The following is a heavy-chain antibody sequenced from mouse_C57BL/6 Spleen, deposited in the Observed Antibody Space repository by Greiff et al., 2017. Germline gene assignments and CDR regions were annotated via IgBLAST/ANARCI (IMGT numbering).Heavy chain of an antibody. J-gene: IGHJ4*01. V-gene: IGHV1-76*01. D-gene: IGHD2-4*01. CDR2: IYPGSGNT. CDR1: GYTFTDYY. Sequence: VQLQQSGAELVRPGASVKLSCKASGYTFTDYYINWVKQRPGQGLEWIARIYPGSGNTYYNEKFKGKATLTAEKSSSTAYMQLSSLTSEDSAVYFCARPLPYYDYDGVGYAMDYWGQGTSVTVSS. CDR3: ARPLPYYDYDGVGYAMDY.